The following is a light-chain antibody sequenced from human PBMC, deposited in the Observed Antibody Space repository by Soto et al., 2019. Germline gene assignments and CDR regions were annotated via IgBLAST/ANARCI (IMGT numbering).Light chain of an antibody. Sequence: EIVLTQSPGTLYLSPGERATLSCRASQSVSSSYLAWYQQKPGQAPRQLIYGASSRATGIPDRFSGSGSGTDFSLTITRLEPEDFAVYYCQHYRTSFGGGTRVEI. CDR2: GAS. J-gene: IGKJ4*01. V-gene: IGKV3-20*01. CDR1: QSVSSSY. CDR3: QHYRTS.